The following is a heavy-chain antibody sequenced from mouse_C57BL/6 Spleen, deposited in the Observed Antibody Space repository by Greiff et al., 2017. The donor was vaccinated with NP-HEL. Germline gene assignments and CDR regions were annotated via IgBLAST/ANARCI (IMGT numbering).Heavy chain of an antibody. D-gene: IGHD2-4*01. CDR3: ARYDYDESGFAY. Sequence: VQLQQSGPELVKPGASVKMSCKASGYTFTDYNMHWVKQSHGKSLEWIGYINPNNGGTSYNQKFKGKATLTVNKSSSTAYMELRSLTSEDSAVYYCARYDYDESGFAYWGQGTLVTVSA. V-gene: IGHV1-22*01. J-gene: IGHJ3*01. CDR1: GYTFTDYN. CDR2: INPNNGGT.